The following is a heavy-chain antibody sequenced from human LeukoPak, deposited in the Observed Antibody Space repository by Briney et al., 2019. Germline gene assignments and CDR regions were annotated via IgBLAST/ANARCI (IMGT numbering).Heavy chain of an antibody. Sequence: PSETLSLTCTVSGGSISSGAYYWSWIRQHPGKGLEWIGNIYYSGSTYYNPSLKSRLTISVDTSKNQFSLKLSSVTAADTAVYYCARSSGYYDVADKYFDYWGQGTLVTVSS. CDR3: ARSSGYYDVADKYFDY. CDR2: IYYSGST. V-gene: IGHV4-31*03. D-gene: IGHD3-22*01. CDR1: GGSISSGAYY. J-gene: IGHJ4*02.